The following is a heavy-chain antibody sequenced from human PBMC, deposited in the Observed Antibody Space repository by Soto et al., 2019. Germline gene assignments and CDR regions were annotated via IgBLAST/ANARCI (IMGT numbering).Heavy chain of an antibody. D-gene: IGHD6-19*01. Sequence: EVQLLESGGGLVQPGGSLRLSCAASGFTFSTYVMSWVRQAPGKGLEWVSAISGSAANTYYADSVKGRFTISRDNSRNTLYLQMNSLRAEDTAIYYCAKDKYSVAGTRKDYWGQGTLVTVSS. CDR3: AKDKYSVAGTRKDY. V-gene: IGHV3-23*01. J-gene: IGHJ4*02. CDR1: GFTFSTYV. CDR2: ISGSAANT.